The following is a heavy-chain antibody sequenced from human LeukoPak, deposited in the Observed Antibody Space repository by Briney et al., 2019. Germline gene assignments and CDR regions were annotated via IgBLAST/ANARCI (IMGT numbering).Heavy chain of an antibody. D-gene: IGHD4-17*01. CDR3: IVFGDSNH. J-gene: IGHJ5*02. CDR1: GLTGSHNY. V-gene: IGHV3-53*01. CDR2: IHTSGDT. Sequence: GGYLRLSCAASGLTGSHNYVSWVRQAPGKGLEWVSAIHTSGDTCYADSVKGRFTISRDTSKNTLYLQINSLRVEDTAVYYCIVFGDSNHWGQGTLVTVSS.